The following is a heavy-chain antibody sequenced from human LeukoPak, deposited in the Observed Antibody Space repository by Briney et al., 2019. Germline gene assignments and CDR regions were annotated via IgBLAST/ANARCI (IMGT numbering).Heavy chain of an antibody. D-gene: IGHD1-26*01. CDR2: ILTSRTP. CDR1: NGSISSYH. V-gene: IGHV4-4*09. Sequence: SETLSLTCTVSNGSISSYHWSWVRQPPGKGLEWIGYILTSRTPTYNPSLKSRLTISVDTSKNQFTLKLSSVTAADTAVYYCARLRVSGSYLYYFDYWGQGTLVTVSS. J-gene: IGHJ4*02. CDR3: ARLRVSGSYLYYFDY.